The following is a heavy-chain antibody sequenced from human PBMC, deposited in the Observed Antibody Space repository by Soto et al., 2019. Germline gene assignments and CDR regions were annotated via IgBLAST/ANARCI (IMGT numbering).Heavy chain of an antibody. CDR1: GGTFNTYA. CDR3: ARAVQVHTPAFVY. J-gene: IGHJ4*02. Sequence: QVQLVQSGAEMKKPGSSVKVSCQSSGGTFNTYAMNWVRQAPGQGPEWMGDISPMFGAANYAPKFQARVTITADESTGTSYMPLSSLTSEDTALYCCARAVQVHTPAFVYWGQGTLVTVSS. D-gene: IGHD3-10*01. V-gene: IGHV1-69*19. CDR2: ISPMFGAA.